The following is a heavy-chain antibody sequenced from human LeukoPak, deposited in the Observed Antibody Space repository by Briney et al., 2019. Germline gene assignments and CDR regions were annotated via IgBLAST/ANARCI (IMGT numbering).Heavy chain of an antibody. J-gene: IGHJ3*02. D-gene: IGHD3-22*01. V-gene: IGHV1-2*06. CDR2: INPNSDGT. CDR3: ARATHYYDSSGYHEAFDI. CDR1: GYTFTGYY. Sequence: ASVKVSCKASGYTFTGYYMHWVRQAPGQGLEWMGRINPNSDGTNYAQKFQGRVTMTRDTSISTAYMELSRLRSDDTAVYYCARATHYYDSSGYHEAFDIWGQGTMVTVSS.